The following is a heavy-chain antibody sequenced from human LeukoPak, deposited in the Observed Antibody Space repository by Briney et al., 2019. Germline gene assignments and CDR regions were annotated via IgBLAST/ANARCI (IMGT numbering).Heavy chain of an antibody. CDR3: ARAPPNDYDSAGYYAPFDC. Sequence: GGSLRLSCAASGFTFSSYSMNWVRHAPGKGLEWVSHISSSSTTMYYADSVKGRFTISRDNAKNSLYLQMSSLTDEDTAVYYCARAPPNDYDSAGYYAPFDCWGQGILVTVSS. V-gene: IGHV3-48*02. J-gene: IGHJ4*02. D-gene: IGHD3-22*01. CDR2: ISSSSTTM. CDR1: GFTFSSYS.